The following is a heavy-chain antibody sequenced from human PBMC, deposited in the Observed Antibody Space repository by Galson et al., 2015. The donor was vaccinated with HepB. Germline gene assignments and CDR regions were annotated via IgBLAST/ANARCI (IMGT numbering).Heavy chain of an antibody. V-gene: IGHV3-30*19. CDR2: MSYAGPMN. CDR1: GFTFSQYA. J-gene: IGHJ4*02. D-gene: IGHD6-19*01. CDR3: ARRYSSGFFPDY. Sequence: SMRLSCAASGFTFSQYAMHCLHQAPDKGPVSVAMMSYAGPMNEYADSVQGRFTTSRDDFRNTLYLQMHSLTPEDTAIYYCARRYSSGFFPDYWGQGTLVSVSS.